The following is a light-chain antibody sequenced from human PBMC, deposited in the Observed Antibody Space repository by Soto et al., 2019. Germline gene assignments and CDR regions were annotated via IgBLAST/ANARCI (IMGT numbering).Light chain of an antibody. CDR2: AVS. J-gene: IGLJ2*01. Sequence: QSALTQPASVSGSPGQSITISCTGTSSDVGGYNHVSWYQHSPSKAPKLILFAVSDRPSGVSHRFSGSKSGNTAPLTISGLQAEDEADYYCCSYTSLSTVVFGGGTKLTVL. CDR1: SSDVGGYNH. CDR3: CSYTSLSTVV. V-gene: IGLV2-14*01.